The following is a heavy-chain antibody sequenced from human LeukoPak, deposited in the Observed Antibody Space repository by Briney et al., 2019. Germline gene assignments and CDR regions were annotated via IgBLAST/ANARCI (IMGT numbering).Heavy chain of an antibody. CDR2: ISGSGGST. CDR1: GYSISSGYY. Sequence: ETLSLTCTVSGYSISSGYYWGWIRQAPGKGLEWVSGISGSGGSTYYADSVKGRFTISRDNSKNTLYLQMNSLRAEDTAVYYCAKGKGTGNYYDNSGYYIDYWGQGTLVTVSS. V-gene: IGHV3-23*01. J-gene: IGHJ4*02. D-gene: IGHD3-22*01. CDR3: AKGKGTGNYYDNSGYYIDY.